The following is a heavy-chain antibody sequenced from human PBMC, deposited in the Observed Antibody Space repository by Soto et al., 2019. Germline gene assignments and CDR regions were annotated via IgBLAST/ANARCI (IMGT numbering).Heavy chain of an antibody. V-gene: IGHV4-34*01. CDR1: GESFSGYY. Sequence: QVQLQQWGAGLLKPSETLSLTCAVYGESFSGYYWSWIRQPPGKGLEWIWEINHSGSTNYNPSLKSRVTISVDTSKNQFSLKLSSVTAADTAVYYCARGQGLKTTVTSTEVDYWGQGTLVTVSS. D-gene: IGHD4-17*01. CDR2: INHSGST. CDR3: ARGQGLKTTVTSTEVDY. J-gene: IGHJ4*02.